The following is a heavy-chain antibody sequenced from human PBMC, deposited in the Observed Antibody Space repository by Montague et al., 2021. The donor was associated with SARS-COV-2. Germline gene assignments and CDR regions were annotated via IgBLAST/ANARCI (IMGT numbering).Heavy chain of an antibody. CDR3: AHDYGDYSSSYYYGMDV. Sequence: SETLSLTCTVSGGSISSSSYYWGWIRQPPGKGLEWIGSIYYSGSTYYNPSLKSRVTISVDTSKNQFSLKLSSVTAADTAVYYCAHDYGDYSSSYYYGMDVWGQGTPVTVSS. CDR2: IYYSGST. D-gene: IGHD4-17*01. CDR1: GGSISSSSYY. J-gene: IGHJ6*02. V-gene: IGHV4-39*01.